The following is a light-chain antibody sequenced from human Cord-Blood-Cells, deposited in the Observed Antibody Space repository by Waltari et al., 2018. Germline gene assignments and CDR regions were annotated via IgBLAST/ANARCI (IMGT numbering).Light chain of an antibody. J-gene: IGLJ3*02. V-gene: IGLV3-1*01. CDR1: KLGDKH. CDR2: QDS. Sequence: SYELTQPPSVSVSPGQTASITCSGDKLGDKHACWYQQKPGQSPVLVIYQDSKRPSGIPERFSGSNSGNTATLTISGTQAMDEAYYYCQAWDSSTAWVFGGGTKLTVL. CDR3: QAWDSSTAWV.